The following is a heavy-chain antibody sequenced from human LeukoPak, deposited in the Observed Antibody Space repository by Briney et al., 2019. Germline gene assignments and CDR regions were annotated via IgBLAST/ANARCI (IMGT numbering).Heavy chain of an antibody. Sequence: ASVKVSCKASGYTFTSYGISWVRQAPGQGLEWMGWISAYNGNTNYAQKLQGRVTMTTDTSTSTAYMELSSLRSEDTAVYYCARGSEGYSGYDFPYYFDYWGQGTLVTVSS. J-gene: IGHJ4*02. CDR3: ARGSEGYSGYDFPYYFDY. V-gene: IGHV1-18*01. D-gene: IGHD5-12*01. CDR2: ISAYNGNT. CDR1: GYTFTSYG.